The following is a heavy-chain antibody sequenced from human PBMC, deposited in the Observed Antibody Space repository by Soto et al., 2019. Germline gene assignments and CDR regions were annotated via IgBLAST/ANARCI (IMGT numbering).Heavy chain of an antibody. D-gene: IGHD6-19*01. V-gene: IGHV4-61*01. CDR3: ARGIEGWYQGRYYYGMDV. CDR2: IYYSGST. CDR1: GGPVRSGSYY. J-gene: IGHJ6*02. Sequence: SETLSLTCTVSGGPVRSGSYYWSWIRQPPGKGLEWIGYIYYSGSTNYNPSLKSRVTISVDTSKNQFSLKLSSVTAADTAVYYCARGIEGWYQGRYYYGMDVWGQGTTVTVSS.